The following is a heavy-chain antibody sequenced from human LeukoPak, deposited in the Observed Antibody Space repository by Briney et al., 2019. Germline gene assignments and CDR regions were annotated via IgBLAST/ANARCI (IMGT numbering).Heavy chain of an antibody. V-gene: IGHV3-48*03. J-gene: IGHJ6*02. D-gene: IGHD3-9*01. CDR3: ARDSTIRYFDWFLYYYYGMDV. Sequence: PGGSLRLSCAASGFTFSSYEMNWVRQAPGKGLEWVSYISSSGSTIYYADSVKGRFTISRDNAKNSLYLQMNSLRAEDTAVYYCARDSTIRYFDWFLYYYYGMDVWGQGTTVTVSS. CDR2: ISSSGSTI. CDR1: GFTFSSYE.